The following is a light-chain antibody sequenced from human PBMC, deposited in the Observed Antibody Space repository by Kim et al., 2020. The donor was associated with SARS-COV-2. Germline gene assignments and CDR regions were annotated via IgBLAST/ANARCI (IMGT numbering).Light chain of an antibody. CDR3: QAWDSSTAVV. CDR1: KLGDKY. Sequence: SYELTQPPSVSVSPGQTPSITCSGDKLGDKYACWYQQKPGQSPVLVIYQDSKRPSGIPERFSGSNSGNTATLTISGTQAVDEADYYCQAWDSSTAVVFGGGTQLTVL. V-gene: IGLV3-1*01. J-gene: IGLJ2*01. CDR2: QDS.